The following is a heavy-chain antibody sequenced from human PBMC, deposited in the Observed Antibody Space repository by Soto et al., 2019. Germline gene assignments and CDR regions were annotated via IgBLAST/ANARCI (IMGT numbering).Heavy chain of an antibody. CDR3: ARGGCSGDYCFDY. J-gene: IGHJ4*02. Sequence: KTSETLSLTCTVSGGSISSYYWSWIRRSAGKGLEWIGRISASGNTNYHPSLESRVTMSIDTPKNQVSLKLTSVTAADTAVYYCARGGCSGDYCFDYWGQGTLVTVS. V-gene: IGHV4-4*07. CDR2: ISASGNT. CDR1: GGSISSYY. D-gene: IGHD2-21*02.